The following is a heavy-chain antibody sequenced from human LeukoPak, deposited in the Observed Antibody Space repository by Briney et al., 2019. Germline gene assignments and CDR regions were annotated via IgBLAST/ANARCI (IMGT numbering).Heavy chain of an antibody. D-gene: IGHD6-13*01. CDR3: ARHDPYLAAAHY. CDR2: ISYSGGT. Sequence: SETLSLTCTVSGGSVNTYYWSWIRQPPGKGLECIGYISYSGGTNYNPSLKSRVTMSLDTSKNQFSLRLSSVTAADTAVYYCARHDPYLAAAHYLGQGTLVTVSS. CDR1: GGSVNTYY. V-gene: IGHV4-59*08. J-gene: IGHJ4*02.